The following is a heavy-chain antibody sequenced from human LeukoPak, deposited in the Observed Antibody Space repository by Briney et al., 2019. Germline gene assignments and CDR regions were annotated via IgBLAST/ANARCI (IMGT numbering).Heavy chain of an antibody. CDR3: ASHVVESGTRWFDP. V-gene: IGHV4-39*01. CDR2: IDYSGST. D-gene: IGHD2-2*01. Sequence: SETLSLTCTVSGGSISSSSYYWGWIRQLPGKGLEWIGSIDYSGSTHYNPSLKSRVNISVDTSKNQFSLKLSSVTAADTVVFYCASHVVESGTRWFDPWGHGTLVTVSS. CDR1: GGSISSSSYY. J-gene: IGHJ5*02.